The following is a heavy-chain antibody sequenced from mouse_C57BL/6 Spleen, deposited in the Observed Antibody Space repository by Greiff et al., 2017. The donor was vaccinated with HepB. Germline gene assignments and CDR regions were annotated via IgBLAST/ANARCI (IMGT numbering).Heavy chain of an antibody. V-gene: IGHV1-26*01. CDR1: GYTFTDYY. J-gene: IGHJ2*01. D-gene: IGHD4-1*01. CDR3: ARDGTGTRDFDY. Sequence: EVQLQQSGPELVKPGASVKISCKASGYTFTDYYMNWVKQSHGKSLEWIGDINPNNGGTSYNQKFKGKATLTVDKSSSTAYMELRSLTSEDSAVYYCARDGTGTRDFDYWGQGTTLTVSS. CDR2: INPNNGGT.